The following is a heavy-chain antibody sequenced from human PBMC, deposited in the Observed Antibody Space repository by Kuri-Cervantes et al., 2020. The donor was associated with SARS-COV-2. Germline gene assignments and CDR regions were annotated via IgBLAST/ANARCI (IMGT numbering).Heavy chain of an antibody. CDR3: ARARRDGYKGPLD. J-gene: IGHJ4*02. CDR1: GYSISSGYY. V-gene: IGHV4-38-2*02. Sequence: SETLSLTCTVSGYSISSGYYWGGIRQPPGKGLEWIGSIYHSGSTYYNPSLKSRVTISVDTSKNQFSLKLSSVTAADTAVYYCARARRDGYKGPLDWGQGTLITVSS. D-gene: IGHD5-24*01. CDR2: IYHSGST.